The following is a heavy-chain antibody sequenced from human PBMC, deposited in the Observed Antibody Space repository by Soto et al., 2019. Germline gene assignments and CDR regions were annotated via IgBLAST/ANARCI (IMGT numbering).Heavy chain of an antibody. D-gene: IGHD1-26*01. CDR3: VNAYGGRYLY. J-gene: IGHJ4*02. Sequence: QITLKESGPTLVKPTQTLTLTCTFSGFSLPTDRVGVGWIRQPPGKALEWLAVIYWDDTKTYRPSLKSRLTITKDTTKNQVALTMTDMDPVDTGTYYCVNAYGGRYLYWGEGTLVTGSS. V-gene: IGHV2-5*04. CDR1: GFSLPTDRVG. CDR2: IYWDDTK.